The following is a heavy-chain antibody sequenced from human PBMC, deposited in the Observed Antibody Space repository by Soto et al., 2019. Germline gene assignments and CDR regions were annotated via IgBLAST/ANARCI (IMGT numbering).Heavy chain of an antibody. D-gene: IGHD3-16*02. V-gene: IGHV1-69*11. Sequence: QVHLVQSGTEVKKPGSSVKVSCKASGGTFSSSGFSWVRQAPGQGLEWMGMIVPSLDTTNYAQKFQARVTITADEVTSTADMELRSLRSEDTAVYYCARWPQPRYTADPYAVDVWGQGPRVIVSS. CDR1: GGTFSSSG. CDR3: ARWPQPRYTADPYAVDV. J-gene: IGHJ6*02. CDR2: IVPSLDTT.